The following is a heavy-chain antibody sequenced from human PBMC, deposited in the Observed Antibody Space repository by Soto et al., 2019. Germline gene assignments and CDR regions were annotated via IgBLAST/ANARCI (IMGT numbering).Heavy chain of an antibody. Sequence: QVQLVESGGGVVQPGRSLRLSCAASGFTFSSYAMHWVRQAPGKGLEWVAVISYDGSNKYYADSVKGRFTISRDKSKKPLYLQMNSLRAEDTVVYYCASRTVTDGFEYWGQGTLVTVSS. CDR1: GFTFSSYA. CDR3: ASRTVTDGFEY. CDR2: ISYDGSNK. V-gene: IGHV3-30-3*01. D-gene: IGHD4-17*01. J-gene: IGHJ4*02.